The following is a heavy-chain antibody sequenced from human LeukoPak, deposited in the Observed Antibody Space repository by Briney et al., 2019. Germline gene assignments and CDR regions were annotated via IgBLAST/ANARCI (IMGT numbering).Heavy chain of an antibody. CDR3: ARGGIAAAGVDY. D-gene: IGHD6-13*01. V-gene: IGHV1-69*04. Sequence: ASVKVSYKASGGTFSSYAISWVRQAPGQGLEWMGRIIPILGIANYAQKFQGRVTITADKSTSTAYMELSSPRSEDTAVYYCARGGIAAAGVDYWGQGTLVTVSS. CDR2: IIPILGIA. J-gene: IGHJ4*02. CDR1: GGTFSSYA.